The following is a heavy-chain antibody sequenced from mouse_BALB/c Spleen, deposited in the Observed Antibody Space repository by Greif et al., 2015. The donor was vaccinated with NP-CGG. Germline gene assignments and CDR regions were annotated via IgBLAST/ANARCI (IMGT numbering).Heavy chain of an antibody. V-gene: IGHV5-6*02. CDR2: ISSGGSYT. CDR3: ARRELGNWYCDV. D-gene: IGHD4-1*01. Sequence: EVKLQESGGDLVKPGGSLKLSCAASGFTFSSYGMSWVRQTPDKRLEWVATISSGGSYTYYPDSVKGRFTISRDNAKNTLYLQMSSRKSEDTAMYYGARRELGNWYCDVWGAGTTVTVSS. J-gene: IGHJ1*01. CDR1: GFTFSSYG.